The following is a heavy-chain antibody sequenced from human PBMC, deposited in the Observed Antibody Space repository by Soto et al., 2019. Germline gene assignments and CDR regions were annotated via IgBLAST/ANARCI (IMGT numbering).Heavy chain of an antibody. CDR3: ARSYCSSTSCYSDY. CDR2: IYYSGST. Sequence: PSETLSVTCTVSGGSSSSGSYYWSWIRQHPGKGLEWIGYIYYSGSTYYNPSLKSRVTISVDTSKNQFSLKLSSVTAADTAVYYCARSYCSSTSCYSDYWGQGTLVTVSS. CDR1: GGSSSSGSYY. J-gene: IGHJ4*02. V-gene: IGHV4-31*02. D-gene: IGHD2-2*01.